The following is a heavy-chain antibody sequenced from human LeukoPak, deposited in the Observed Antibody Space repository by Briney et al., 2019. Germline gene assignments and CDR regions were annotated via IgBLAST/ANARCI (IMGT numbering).Heavy chain of an antibody. D-gene: IGHD2-2*01. V-gene: IGHV3-48*03. CDR2: ISSSTSGSTI. J-gene: IGHJ3*02. CDR3: ARGGYCSSTICYVFNAFDI. CDR1: GFTFSSHE. Sequence: QPGGSLRLSCAASGFTFSSHEMNWVRQAPGKGLEWVSYISSSTSGSTIYYADSVKARFTISRDNAKNSLYLQLNSLRADDTAVYYCARGGYCSSTICYVFNAFDIWGQGTMVTVSS.